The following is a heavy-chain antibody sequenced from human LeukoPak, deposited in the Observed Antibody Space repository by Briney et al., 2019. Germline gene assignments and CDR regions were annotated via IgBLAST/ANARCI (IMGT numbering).Heavy chain of an antibody. CDR2: INHSGST. J-gene: IGHJ6*03. V-gene: IGHV4-34*01. Sequence: SETLSLTCAVYGGSFSGYYWSWIRQPLGKGLEWSGEINHSGSTNYNPSLKSRVTISVDTSKNQFSLKLSSVTAADTAVYYCARDRDEYYYGSGYYYYMDVWGKGTTVTVSS. CDR1: GGSFSGYY. D-gene: IGHD3-10*01. CDR3: ARDRDEYYYGSGYYYYMDV.